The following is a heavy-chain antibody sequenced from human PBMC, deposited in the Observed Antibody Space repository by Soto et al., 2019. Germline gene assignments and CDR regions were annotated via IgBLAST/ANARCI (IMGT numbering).Heavy chain of an antibody. J-gene: IGHJ5*02. Sequence: QVHLVQSGAEVRKPWASVKVSCKASGYTFTSYDINWVRQATGQGLEWMGWMNPNSGNTAYAQKFQGRVTMTRNTSISTAHMELSSLRSYYTAVYYCARERTRGFDPWGQGTLVTVSS. V-gene: IGHV1-8*01. CDR1: GYTFTSYD. CDR3: ARERTRGFDP. CDR2: MNPNSGNT.